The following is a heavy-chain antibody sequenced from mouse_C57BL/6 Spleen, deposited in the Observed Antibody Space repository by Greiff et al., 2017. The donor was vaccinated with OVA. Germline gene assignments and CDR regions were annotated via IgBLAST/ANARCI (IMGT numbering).Heavy chain of an antibody. J-gene: IGHJ3*01. CDR3: VGLGNFFAY. CDR2: INPNNGGT. Sequence: EVQLQESGPELVKPGASVKMSCKASGYTFTDYNMHWVKQSHGKSLEWIGYINPNNGGTSYNQKFKGKATLTVNKSSSTAYMELRSLTSEDSAVYYCVGLGNFFAYWGQGTLVTVSA. V-gene: IGHV1-22*01. D-gene: IGHD2-1*01. CDR1: GYTFTDYN.